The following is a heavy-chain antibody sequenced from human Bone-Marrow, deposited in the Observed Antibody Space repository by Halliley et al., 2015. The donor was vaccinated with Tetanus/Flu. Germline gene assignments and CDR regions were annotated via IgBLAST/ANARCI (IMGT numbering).Heavy chain of an antibody. V-gene: IGHV3-23*01. J-gene: IGHJ4*02. CDR2: LSSSGDTT. D-gene: IGHD1-26*01. CDR3: AKDQSQWERLQYFDS. Sequence: STLSSSGDTTYYADSVKGRFTISRDTSKNTLYLQMNYLSAEDTARYYCAKDQSQWERLQYFDSWGQGTLVTVSS.